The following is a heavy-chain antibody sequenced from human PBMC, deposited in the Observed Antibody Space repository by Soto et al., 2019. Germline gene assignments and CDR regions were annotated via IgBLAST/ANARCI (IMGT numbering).Heavy chain of an antibody. V-gene: IGHV1-18*01. CDR3: ARDVYGGNCCDAFDV. CDR1: GYTFTSNS. D-gene: IGHD2-21*01. Sequence: QVLLVQSGAEVKKPGASVKFSCKTSGYTFTSNSIIWVRQAPGQGLEWMGWISPYNVRTEDEEKFQGRVTVTRDKSTNTVYMELTSLTSDDTAVYYCARDVYGGNCCDAFDVWGQGTMVTVSS. CDR2: ISPYNVRT. J-gene: IGHJ3*01.